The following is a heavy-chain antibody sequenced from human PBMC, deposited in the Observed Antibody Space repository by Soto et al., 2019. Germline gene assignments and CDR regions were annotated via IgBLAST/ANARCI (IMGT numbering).Heavy chain of an antibody. CDR3: ARGPSGDKVHY. CDR2: IFYSGTT. D-gene: IGHD7-27*01. Sequence: SETLSLTCTVSGGSISNYYWSWIRQHPWKGLEWIGYIFYSGTTYTNPSLRSQVAISLDTSKNHFSLTLSSVTAADTAVYYCARGPSGDKVHYWGQGALVTVSS. J-gene: IGHJ4*02. V-gene: IGHV4-30-4*08. CDR1: GGSISNYY.